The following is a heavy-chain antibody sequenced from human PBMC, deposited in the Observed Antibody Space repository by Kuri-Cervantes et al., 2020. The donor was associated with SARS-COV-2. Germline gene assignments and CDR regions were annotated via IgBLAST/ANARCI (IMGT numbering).Heavy chain of an antibody. D-gene: IGHD6-13*01. CDR2: ISAYNGNT. CDR1: GYTFTSYG. CDR3: ARPGYSSSNEPELDFDY. J-gene: IGHJ4*02. V-gene: IGHV1-18*01. Sequence: ASVKVSCKASGYTFTSYGISWVRQAPGQGLEWMGWISAYNGNTNYAQKLQGRVTMTTDTSTSTAYMELRSLRSDDTAVYYCARPGYSSSNEPELDFDYWGQGTLVTVSS.